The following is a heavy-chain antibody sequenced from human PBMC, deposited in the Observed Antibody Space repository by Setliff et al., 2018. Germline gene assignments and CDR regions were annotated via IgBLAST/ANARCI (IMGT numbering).Heavy chain of an antibody. CDR1: RGPINSHY. CDR3: ARESATIGEFPLYYFDK. D-gene: IGHD3-10*01. V-gene: IGHV4-4*07. CDR2: FHTGGAT. J-gene: IGHJ4*02. Sequence: PSETLSLTCTVSRGPINSHYWSWIRQSAGRGLEWIGHFHTGGATDYNLSLKSRVTISLDSSKNQFSLRLSSVTAADAAVYFCARESATIGEFPLYYFDKWGQGIPVTVSS.